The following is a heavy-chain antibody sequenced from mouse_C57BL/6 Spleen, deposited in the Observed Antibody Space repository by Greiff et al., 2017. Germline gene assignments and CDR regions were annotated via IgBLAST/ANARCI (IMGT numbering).Heavy chain of an antibody. D-gene: IGHD1-1*01. CDR2: IYPGSGNT. Sequence: VQLQQSGAELVRPGASVKLSCKASGYTFTDYYINWVKQRPGQGLEWIARIYPGSGNTYYNEKFKGKATLTAEKSSSTAYMQLSSLTSEDSAVYFCARSGVYYGSSAMDYWGQGTSVTVSS. V-gene: IGHV1-76*01. CDR1: GYTFTDYY. CDR3: ARSGVYYGSSAMDY. J-gene: IGHJ4*01.